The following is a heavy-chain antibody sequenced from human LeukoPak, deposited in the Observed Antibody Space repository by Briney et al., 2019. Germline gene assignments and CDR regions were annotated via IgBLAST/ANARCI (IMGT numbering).Heavy chain of an antibody. CDR2: ISAYNGNT. CDR3: ARVAGGYCSSTSCYGGWFDP. CDR1: GYTFTSYG. D-gene: IGHD2-2*01. V-gene: IGHV1-18*01. Sequence: ASVKVSCKASGYTFTSYGISWVRQAPGQGLEWMGWISAYNGNTNYAQKLQGRVTMTTDTSTSTAYIELRSLRSDDTAVYYCARVAGGYCSSTSCYGGWFDPWGQGTLVTVSS. J-gene: IGHJ5*02.